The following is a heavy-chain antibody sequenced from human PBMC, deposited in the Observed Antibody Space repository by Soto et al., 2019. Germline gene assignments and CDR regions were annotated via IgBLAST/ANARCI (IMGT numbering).Heavy chain of an antibody. CDR1: GGSISSSSYY. J-gene: IGHJ4*02. Sequence: PSETLSLTCTVSGGSISSSSYYWGWIRQPPGKGLEWIGSIYYSGSTYYNPSLKSRVTISVDTSKNQFSLKLSSVIAADTAVYYCARLGATVTTLDYWGQGTLVTVSS. CDR3: ARLGATVTTLDY. V-gene: IGHV4-39*01. D-gene: IGHD4-17*01. CDR2: IYYSGST.